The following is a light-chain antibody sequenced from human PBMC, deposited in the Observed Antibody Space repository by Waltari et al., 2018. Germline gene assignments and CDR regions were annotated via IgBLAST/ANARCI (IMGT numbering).Light chain of an antibody. CDR3: QQYGSSPTT. V-gene: IGKV3-20*01. Sequence: EIVLTQSPGTVSLSRGERTTLSCRASQSVSSSYLAWYKQKPGQVPRLLLSGASSRDTGIPDRFSGSGSGTDFTLTISRLEPADFAVYYCQQYGSSPTTFGQGTKLEI. CDR1: QSVSSSY. CDR2: GAS. J-gene: IGKJ2*01.